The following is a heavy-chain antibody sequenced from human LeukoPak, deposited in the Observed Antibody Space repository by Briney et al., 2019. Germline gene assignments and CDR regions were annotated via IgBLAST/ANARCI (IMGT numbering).Heavy chain of an antibody. CDR1: GGSFSGYY. Sequence: SETLSLTCAVYGGSFSGYYWSWIRQPPAKGLEGIGEINHSGSTNYNPSLKSRGTISVDTSKNQFSLKLSSVTAADTGVYCCRRAIWFGESRFDYWGQGTLVIVSS. V-gene: IGHV4-34*01. CDR2: INHSGST. D-gene: IGHD3-10*01. CDR3: RRAIWFGESRFDY. J-gene: IGHJ4*02.